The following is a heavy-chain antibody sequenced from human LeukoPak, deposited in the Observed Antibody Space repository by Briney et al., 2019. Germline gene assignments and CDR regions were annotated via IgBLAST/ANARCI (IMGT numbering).Heavy chain of an antibody. CDR3: ARGDPFDY. CDR2: ISYDGSNK. D-gene: IGHD2-21*01. CDR1: GFIFSSYG. J-gene: IGHJ4*02. Sequence: GGSLRLSCAASGFIFSSYGMHWVRQAPGKGLEWVAVISYDGSNKYYADSVKGRFTISRDNSKNTLYLQMNSLRAEDTAVYYCARGDPFDYWGQGTLVTVSS. V-gene: IGHV3-30*03.